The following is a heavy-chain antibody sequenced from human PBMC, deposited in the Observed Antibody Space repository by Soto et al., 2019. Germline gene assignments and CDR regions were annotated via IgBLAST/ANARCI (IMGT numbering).Heavy chain of an antibody. CDR2: IIPILGIA. J-gene: IGHJ5*02. CDR3: ARNLVATIDWFDP. V-gene: IGHV1-69*02. CDR1: GGTFSSYT. D-gene: IGHD5-12*01. Sequence: SVKVSCKASGGTFSSYTISWVRQAPGQGLEWMGRIIPILGIANYAQKFQGRVTITADKSTSTAYMELSSLRSEDTAVYYCARNLVATIDWFDPWGQGTLVTVSS.